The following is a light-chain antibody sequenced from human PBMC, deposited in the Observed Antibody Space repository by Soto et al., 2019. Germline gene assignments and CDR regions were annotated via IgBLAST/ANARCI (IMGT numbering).Light chain of an antibody. CDR3: QQSYRAPYT. Sequence: DIQMTQSPSSLSASVGDRVTITCRASQSIYSSLNWYHQKPGKAPKLLIYAASNLQRGVPSRFSVTGSVTDFTLSISILRPEDFATYYCQQSYRAPYTFGQGTKLEI. J-gene: IGKJ2*01. V-gene: IGKV1-39*01. CDR1: QSIYSS. CDR2: AAS.